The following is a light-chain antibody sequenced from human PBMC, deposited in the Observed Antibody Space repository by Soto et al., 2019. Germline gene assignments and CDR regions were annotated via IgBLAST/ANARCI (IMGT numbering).Light chain of an antibody. J-gene: IGLJ2*01. V-gene: IGLV2-14*01. Sequence: QSALTQPASVSGSPGQSITISCTGTSSDVGSYNYVSWYQQHPGKAPKLMIYEVRNRPSGVSDHFSGSKSGKTASLTIFGLQAEDEADYYCSSYTTSTTQVFGGGTKLTVL. CDR3: SSYTTSTTQV. CDR2: EVR. CDR1: SSDVGSYNY.